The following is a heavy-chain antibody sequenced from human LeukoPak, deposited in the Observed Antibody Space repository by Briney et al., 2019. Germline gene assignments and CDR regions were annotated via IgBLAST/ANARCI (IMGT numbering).Heavy chain of an antibody. CDR3: ARAYCSGGSCYDREFDY. V-gene: IGHV1-2*04. Sequence: ASVKVSCKASGYTFTSYYMHWVRQAPGQGLEWMGWINPNSGGTNYAQKFQGWVTMTRDTSISTAYMELSRLRSDDTAVYYCARAYCSGGSCYDREFDYWGQGTLVTVSS. J-gene: IGHJ4*02. CDR1: GYTFTSYY. CDR2: INPNSGGT. D-gene: IGHD2-15*01.